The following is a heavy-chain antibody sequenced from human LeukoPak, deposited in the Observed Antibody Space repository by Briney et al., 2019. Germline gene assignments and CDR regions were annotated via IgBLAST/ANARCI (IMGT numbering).Heavy chain of an antibody. V-gene: IGHV4-31*03. CDR3: ARDRGYSYGIVDAFDI. J-gene: IGHJ3*02. D-gene: IGHD5-18*01. Sequence: PSETLSLTCTVSGGSMSSGAYYWSWIRQHPGKGLEWIGYIYYSGSTYYNPSLKGRVTISVDTSKNQFSLKLRSVTAADTAVYYCARDRGYSYGIVDAFDIWGQGTMVTVSS. CDR2: IYYSGST. CDR1: GGSMSSGAYY.